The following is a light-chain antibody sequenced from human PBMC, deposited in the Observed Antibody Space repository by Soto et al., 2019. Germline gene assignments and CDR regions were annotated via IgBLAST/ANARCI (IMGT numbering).Light chain of an antibody. Sequence: QSVLTQPPSASGTPGQRVTISCSGSSSNIGGNTVNWYQQLPGTAPKLLIYSDSQRPSGVPDRFSGSKSGTSASLAPSGLQPDDEADYYCAAWDDSLNGVLFGGGTKVTVL. CDR2: SDS. CDR3: AAWDDSLNGVL. CDR1: SSNIGGNT. J-gene: IGLJ2*01. V-gene: IGLV1-44*01.